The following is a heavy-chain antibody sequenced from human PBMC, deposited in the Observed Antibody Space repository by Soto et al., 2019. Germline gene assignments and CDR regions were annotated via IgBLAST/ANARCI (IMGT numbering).Heavy chain of an antibody. Sequence: QVQLVQSGAEVKEPGSSVKVSCKVSGGTFSSQTINWVRQVPGQGLEWMGSVIPIIGEGKYAQSFLGRVTIPADRSTSTAYRELGSLRSEDTAVYYCARPAVNDLDADSSAFDIWGQGTMVTVSS. CDR3: ARPAVNDLDADSSAFDI. CDR1: GGTFSSQT. V-gene: IGHV1-69*02. D-gene: IGHD1-1*01. J-gene: IGHJ3*02. CDR2: VIPIIGEG.